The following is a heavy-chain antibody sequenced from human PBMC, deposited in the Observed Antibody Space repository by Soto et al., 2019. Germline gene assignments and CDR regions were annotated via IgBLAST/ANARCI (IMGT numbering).Heavy chain of an antibody. CDR1: GGTFSSYA. D-gene: IGHD3-22*01. V-gene: IGHV1-69*13. CDR2: IIPIFGTA. CDR3: ARSDYYDSSGYYPGYYYGMDV. J-gene: IGHJ6*02. Sequence: SVKVSCKASGGTFSSYAISWVRQAPGQGLEWMGGIIPIFGTANYAQKFQGRVTITADEPTSTAYMELSSLRSEDTAVYYCARSDYYDSSGYYPGYYYGMDVWGQGTTVTVS.